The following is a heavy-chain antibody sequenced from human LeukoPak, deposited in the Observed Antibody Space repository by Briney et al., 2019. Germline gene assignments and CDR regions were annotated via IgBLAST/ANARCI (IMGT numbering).Heavy chain of an antibody. D-gene: IGHD1-14*01. CDR1: GFTFDDYA. Sequence: GGSLRLSCAVSGFTFDDYAMHWVRQAPGKGLEWVSLISGDGATTYYADSVKGRFTISRDNSKNSLYLQINSLRTEDTALYYCAKTPPSYGRWGQGTLVTVSS. CDR3: AKTPPSYGR. J-gene: IGHJ4*02. CDR2: ISGDGATT. V-gene: IGHV3-43*02.